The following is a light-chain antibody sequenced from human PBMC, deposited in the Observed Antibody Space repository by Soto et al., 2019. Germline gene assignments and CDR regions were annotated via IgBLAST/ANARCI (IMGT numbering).Light chain of an antibody. CDR2: DDY. CDR3: VTWDDSLSAVL. J-gene: IGLJ2*01. Sequence: QSVLMQPPSVSAAPGQKVTISCPGSSSNIGDNYVSWYQHLPGTAPKLLIYDDYKRPSRIPDRFSGSKSGTSATLGITGLQTGDEADYYCVTWDDSLSAVLFGGGTKVTVL. CDR1: SSNIGDNY. V-gene: IGLV1-51*01.